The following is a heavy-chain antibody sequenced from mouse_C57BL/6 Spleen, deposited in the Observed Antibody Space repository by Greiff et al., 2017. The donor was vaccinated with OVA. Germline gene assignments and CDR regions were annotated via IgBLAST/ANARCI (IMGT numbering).Heavy chain of an antibody. J-gene: IGHJ1*03. V-gene: IGHV1-26*01. CDR2: INPNNGGT. CDR3: VDGYYGYFDV. D-gene: IGHD2-3*01. Sequence: EVQLQQSGPELVKPGASVKISCKASGYTFTDYYMSWVKQSHGKSLEWIGDINPNNGGTSYNQKFKGKATLTVDKSSSTAYMELRSLTSEDSAVYYCVDGYYGYFDVWGTGTTVTVSS. CDR1: GYTFTDYY.